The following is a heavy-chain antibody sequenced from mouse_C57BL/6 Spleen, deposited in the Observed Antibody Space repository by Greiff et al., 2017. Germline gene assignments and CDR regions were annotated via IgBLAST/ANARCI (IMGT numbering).Heavy chain of an antibody. CDR1: GFTFTDYY. J-gene: IGHJ2*01. Sequence: EVKLVESGGGLVQPGGSLSLSCAASGFTFTDYYMSWVCQPPGKALEWLGFIRNKANGYTTEYSASVKGRFTISRDNSQSILYLQMNALRAEDSATYYCARAPYYGSSQYYFDYWGQGTTLTVSS. CDR2: IRNKANGYTT. D-gene: IGHD1-1*01. V-gene: IGHV7-3*01. CDR3: ARAPYYGSSQYYFDY.